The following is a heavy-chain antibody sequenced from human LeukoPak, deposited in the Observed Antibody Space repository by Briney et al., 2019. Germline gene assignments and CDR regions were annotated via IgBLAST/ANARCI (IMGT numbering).Heavy chain of an antibody. J-gene: IGHJ4*02. Sequence: GGSLRLSCAASGFSFSTYSMNWVRQAPGKGLEWVSSISRNSRYIYYADSMRGRFTISRDNAKNSLYLQMNSLKPEDTAVYYCARVAEAAAFDSWGQGTLVTVSS. CDR2: ISRNSRYI. D-gene: IGHD6-13*01. CDR3: ARVAEAAAFDS. CDR1: GFSFSTYS. V-gene: IGHV3-21*06.